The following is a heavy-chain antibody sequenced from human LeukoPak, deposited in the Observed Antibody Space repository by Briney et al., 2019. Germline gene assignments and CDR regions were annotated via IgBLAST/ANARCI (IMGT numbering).Heavy chain of an antibody. V-gene: IGHV3-23*01. Sequence: PGGSLRLSCAASGFIFSSYAMSWVRQAPGKGLEWVATISGSGDNTYYADSVKGRFTISRDNSKNTLYLQMNSLRAEDTAVYYCARDPMTTVVTIPLYWGQGTLVTVSS. CDR2: ISGSGDNT. CDR1: GFIFSSYA. CDR3: ARDPMTTVVTIPLY. J-gene: IGHJ4*02. D-gene: IGHD4-23*01.